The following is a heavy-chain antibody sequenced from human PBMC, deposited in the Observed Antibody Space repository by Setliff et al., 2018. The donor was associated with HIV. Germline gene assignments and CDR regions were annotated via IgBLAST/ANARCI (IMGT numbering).Heavy chain of an antibody. CDR1: GFIFSEHY. CDR3: ARDLNWGFDY. Sequence: PGGSLRLSCAASGFIFSEHYMSWIRQAPGKGLEWVSYISGDTRIINYADSVKGRFTISRDNAKNSLYLQMNSLRVEDTALYYCARDLNWGFDYWGQGTLVTVSS. J-gene: IGHJ4*02. D-gene: IGHD7-27*01. CDR2: ISGDTRII. V-gene: IGHV3-11*06.